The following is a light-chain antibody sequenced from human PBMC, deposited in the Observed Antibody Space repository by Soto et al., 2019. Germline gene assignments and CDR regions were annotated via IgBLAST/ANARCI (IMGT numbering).Light chain of an antibody. J-gene: IGKJ5*01. CDR3: QQYNNWPPIT. CDR1: QSVSSN. CDR2: GAS. Sequence: EIVMTQSPATLSVSPGERATLSCRASQSVSSNLAWYQQKPGQPPRLLIYGASTRATGIPARFSGSGAGTECTLIISSQQSDEWEVYCGQQYNNWPPITFGQGKRLEI. V-gene: IGKV3-15*01.